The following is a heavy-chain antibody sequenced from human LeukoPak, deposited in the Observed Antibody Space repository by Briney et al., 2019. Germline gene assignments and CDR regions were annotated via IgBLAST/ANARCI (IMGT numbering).Heavy chain of an antibody. CDR2: ISSDGGST. J-gene: IGHJ4*02. CDR1: GFTFSSYM. CDR3: ARYCSGSICYSGVDY. V-gene: IGHV3-23*01. D-gene: IGHD2-15*01. Sequence: GGSLRLSRAASGFTFSSYMMTWVRQAPGKGLEWVSTISSDGGSTYYADSVKGRFTISRDNSKNTLYLQMSSLRAEDTAVYYCARYCSGSICYSGVDYWGQGTLVPVSS.